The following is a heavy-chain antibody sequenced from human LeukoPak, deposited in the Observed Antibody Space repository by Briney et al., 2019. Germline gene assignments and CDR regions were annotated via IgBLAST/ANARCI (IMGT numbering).Heavy chain of an antibody. CDR2: ISYDGSNK. J-gene: IGHJ4*02. Sequence: GGSLRLSCAASGFTFSSYGMHWVRQAPGKGLEWVAVISYDGSNKYYADSVKGRFTISRDNSKNTLYLQMNSLRAEDTAVYYCAKDPGLEWFGELLGYFDYWGQGTLVTVSS. CDR1: GFTFSSYG. CDR3: AKDPGLEWFGELLGYFDY. V-gene: IGHV3-30*18. D-gene: IGHD3-10*01.